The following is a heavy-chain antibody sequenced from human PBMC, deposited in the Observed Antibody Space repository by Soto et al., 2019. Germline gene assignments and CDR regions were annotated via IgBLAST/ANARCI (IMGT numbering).Heavy chain of an antibody. Sequence: EVQLLESGGGLVQPGGSLRLSCAVSGFTFSNYAMSWVRQAPGKGLEWVSAISGSGNSTNYADSVKGRFTISRDNSKNTVYRQMNALRAEDTAVYYCARDVWELLRGFYPWGQGTVVTVSS. V-gene: IGHV3-23*01. CDR3: ARDVWELLRGFYP. D-gene: IGHD1-26*01. J-gene: IGHJ5*02. CDR1: GFTFSNYA. CDR2: ISGSGNST.